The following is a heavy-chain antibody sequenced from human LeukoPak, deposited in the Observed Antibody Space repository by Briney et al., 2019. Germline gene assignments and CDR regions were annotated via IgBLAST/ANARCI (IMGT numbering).Heavy chain of an antibody. D-gene: IGHD5-12*01. CDR2: IYSSGTT. V-gene: IGHV4-4*07. CDR1: GGSISNYY. J-gene: IGHJ5*02. Sequence: SETLSLTCTVSGGSISNYYWSWIRQPAGKGLEWIGRIYSSGTTIYNPSLKSRVTMSVDTSKNQFSLRLSSVTAADTAVYFCASGSSGYDPWGQGTLVTVSS. CDR3: ASGSSGYDP.